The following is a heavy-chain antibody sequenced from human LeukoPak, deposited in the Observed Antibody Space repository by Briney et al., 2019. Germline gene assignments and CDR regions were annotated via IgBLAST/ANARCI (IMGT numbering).Heavy chain of an antibody. D-gene: IGHD2-15*01. CDR3: AKDRLEGSDFDY. J-gene: IGHJ4*02. V-gene: IGHV4-34*01. CDR2: INHSGST. CDR1: GGSFSGYY. Sequence: SETLSLTCAVYGGSFSGYYWSWIRQPPGKGLEWIGEINHSGSTNYNPSLKSRVTISVDTSKNQFSLKLSPVTAADTAVYYCAKDRLEGSDFDYWGQGTLVTVSS.